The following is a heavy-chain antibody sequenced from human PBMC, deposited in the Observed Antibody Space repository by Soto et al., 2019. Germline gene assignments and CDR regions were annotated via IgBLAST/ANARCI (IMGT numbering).Heavy chain of an antibody. CDR1: GYTFIRYG. CDR2: ISGKNDKR. J-gene: IGHJ4*02. D-gene: IGHD5-18*01. Sequence: QVQLVQSGGEIKKPGASVNVSCKASGYTFIRYGISWVRQAPGQGFEWMGWISGKNDKRNHAQKFRGRITMTTDTSTNTAYVEVRSLGSDDTAIYYCAREGNGYEDYWGQGTLVTVSS. CDR3: AREGNGYEDY. V-gene: IGHV1-18*04.